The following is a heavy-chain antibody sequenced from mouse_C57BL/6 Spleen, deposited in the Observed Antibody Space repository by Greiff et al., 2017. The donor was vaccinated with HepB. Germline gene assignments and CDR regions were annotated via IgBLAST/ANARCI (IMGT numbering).Heavy chain of an antibody. V-gene: IGHV1-69*01. CDR3: VYSNYYAMDY. CDR1: GYTFTSYW. D-gene: IGHD2-5*01. J-gene: IGHJ4*01. CDR2: IDPYDSYT. Sequence: QVQLQHPGAELVMPGASVKLSCKASGYTFTSYWMHWVKQRPGQGLEWIGEIDPYDSYTNYNQKFKGKSTLTVDKSSSTAYMQLSSLTSEDSAVYYCVYSNYYAMDYWGQGTSVTVSS.